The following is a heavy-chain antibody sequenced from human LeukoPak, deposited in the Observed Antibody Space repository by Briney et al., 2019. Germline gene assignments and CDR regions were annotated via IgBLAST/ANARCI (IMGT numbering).Heavy chain of an antibody. D-gene: IGHD2-2*01. J-gene: IGHJ4*02. Sequence: EASVKVSCKASGGTFSSYAISWVPHAPGQGLEWMGGIIPIFGTANYAQKFQGRVTITADESTSTAYMELSRLRSEDTAVYYCARRPYCSSTSCKLLFDYWGQGTLVTVSS. CDR3: ARRPYCSSTSCKLLFDY. V-gene: IGHV1-69*13. CDR2: IIPIFGTA. CDR1: GGTFSSYA.